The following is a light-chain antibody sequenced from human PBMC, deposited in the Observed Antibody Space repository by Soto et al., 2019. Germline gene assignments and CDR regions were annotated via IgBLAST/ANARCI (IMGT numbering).Light chain of an antibody. V-gene: IGKV3-20*01. CDR1: QSVSSSY. CDR2: GAS. Sequence: EIVLTQSPGTLSLSPGERATLSCRASQSVSSSYVAWYQQKPGQAPRLLIYGASSRATGIPDRFSGSGSGNDFTRTISRLEPGDFPVYYCQQYGSSSWTFGQGTKVQIK. J-gene: IGKJ1*01. CDR3: QQYGSSSWT.